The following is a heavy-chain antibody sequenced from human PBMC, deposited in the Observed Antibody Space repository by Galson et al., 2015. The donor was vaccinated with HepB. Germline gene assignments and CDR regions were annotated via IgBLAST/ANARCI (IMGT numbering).Heavy chain of an antibody. CDR2: IRSKAYGGTT. CDR3: TRDSAPYCGGDCYIPGDY. V-gene: IGHV3-49*03. CDR1: GFTFGDYA. J-gene: IGHJ4*02. Sequence: SLRLSCAASGFTFGDYAMSWFRQAPGKGLEWVGFIRSKAYGGTTEYAASVKGRFTISRDDSKSIAYLQMNSLKTEDTAVYYCTRDSAPYCGGDCYIPGDYWGQGTLVTVSS. D-gene: IGHD2-21*02.